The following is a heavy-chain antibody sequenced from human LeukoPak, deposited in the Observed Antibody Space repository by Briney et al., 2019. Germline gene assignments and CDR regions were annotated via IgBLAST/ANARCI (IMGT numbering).Heavy chain of an antibody. CDR3: ARAITIFGVATGS. Sequence: GGSLRLSCAASGFTFSSYSMNWVRQAPGKGLEWVSSISSSSSYIYYADSVKGRFTISRDNAKNSLYLQMNSLRPEDTAVYYCARAITIFGVATGSWGQGTLVTVSS. CDR1: GFTFSSYS. J-gene: IGHJ4*02. CDR2: ISSSSSYI. V-gene: IGHV3-21*01. D-gene: IGHD3-3*01.